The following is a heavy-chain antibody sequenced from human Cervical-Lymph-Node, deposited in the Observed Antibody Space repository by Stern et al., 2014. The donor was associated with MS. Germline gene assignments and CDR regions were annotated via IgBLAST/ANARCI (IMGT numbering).Heavy chain of an antibody. Sequence: VQLVESGAEVKKPGASVKVSCKVSGYTLNDLSLHWVRQAPGEGLEWMGGPSPEDGETIFAQGLQGRVTVTEDTSTDTAYMELSSLRSEDTAVYYCASAVTGLNYYFHALDVWGQGTTVTVSS. CDR3: ASAVTGLNYYFHALDV. CDR1: GYTLNDLS. CDR2: PSPEDGET. J-gene: IGHJ6*02. D-gene: IGHD6-19*01. V-gene: IGHV1-24*01.